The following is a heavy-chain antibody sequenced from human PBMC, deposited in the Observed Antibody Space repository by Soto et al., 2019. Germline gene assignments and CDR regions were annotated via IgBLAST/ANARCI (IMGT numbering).Heavy chain of an antibody. CDR1: GGTFSSYA. CDR3: ARDESRTWGSWFEP. J-gene: IGHJ5*02. Sequence: QVQLVQSGAEVKKPGSSVKVSCKASGGTFSSYAISWVRQAPGQGLEWMGGIIPIFGTANYAQKFQGRVTITADESTSTAYMKLSSLRSADTAVYYCARDESRTWGSWFEPWGQGTLVTVSS. D-gene: IGHD3-16*01. V-gene: IGHV1-69*12. CDR2: IIPIFGTA.